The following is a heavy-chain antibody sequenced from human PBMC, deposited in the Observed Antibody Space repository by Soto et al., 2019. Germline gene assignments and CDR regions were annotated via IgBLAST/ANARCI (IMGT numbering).Heavy chain of an antibody. V-gene: IGHV3-74*01. CDR1: GLTINSYW. CDR3: AREYSSSWYAFDM. Sequence: GGSLRLSCAASGLTINSYWMHWVRQAPGKGLLWVSRVNSDGSITGYADSVKGRFTISRDNDEKTLYLHMNSLGAEDTAVYYCAREYSSSWYAFDMWGQGTMVTVSS. J-gene: IGHJ3*02. D-gene: IGHD6-13*01. CDR2: VNSDGSIT.